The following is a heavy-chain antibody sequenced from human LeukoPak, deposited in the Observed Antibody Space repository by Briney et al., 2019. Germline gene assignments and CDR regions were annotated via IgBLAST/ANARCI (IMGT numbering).Heavy chain of an antibody. V-gene: IGHV3-23*01. D-gene: IGHD3-10*01. CDR3: AKGPSYGSGSYYTPQYYFDY. CDR2: ISGSGGTT. Sequence: PGGSLRLSCVDSGFTFSSHAMSWVRQAPGKGLEWVSTISGSGGTTYYADSVQGRFIISRDDSRNTLFVQMNSLRAEDTAIYYCAKGPSYGSGSYYTPQYYFDYWGQGTLVTVSS. CDR1: GFTFSSHA. J-gene: IGHJ4*02.